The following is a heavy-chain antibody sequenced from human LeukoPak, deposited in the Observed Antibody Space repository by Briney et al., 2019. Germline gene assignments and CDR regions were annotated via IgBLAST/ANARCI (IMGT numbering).Heavy chain of an antibody. J-gene: IGHJ4*02. V-gene: IGHV3-30-3*01. Sequence: GGSLRLSCAASGFAFSSYAMHWVRQAPGKGLEWVAVISYDGSNKYYADSVKGRFTISRDNSKNTLYLQMNSLRAEDTAVYYCANLQGLAYCGGDCYFFTIRGRYYFDYWGQGTLVTVSS. CDR3: ANLQGLAYCGGDCYFFTIRGRYYFDY. CDR1: GFAFSSYA. CDR2: ISYDGSNK. D-gene: IGHD2-21*02.